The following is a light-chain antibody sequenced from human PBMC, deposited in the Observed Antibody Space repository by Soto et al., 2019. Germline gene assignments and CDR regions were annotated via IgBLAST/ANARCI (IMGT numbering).Light chain of an antibody. CDR3: QQYNSYWT. Sequence: DIQMTQSPSTLSASVGDRVTITCRASQSISSWLALYQQKPGKAPKLLIYKAFSLESGVPSRFSGSGSGTEFTLTISSLQPDDFATYYCQQYNSYWTFGQGTKVEIK. CDR2: KAF. V-gene: IGKV1-5*03. CDR1: QSISSW. J-gene: IGKJ1*01.